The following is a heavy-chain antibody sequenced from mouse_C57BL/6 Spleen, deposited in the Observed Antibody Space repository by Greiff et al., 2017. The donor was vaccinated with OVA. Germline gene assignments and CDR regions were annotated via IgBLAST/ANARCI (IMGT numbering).Heavy chain of an antibody. CDR1: GYTFTSYW. D-gene: IGHD1-1*01. V-gene: IGHV1-52*01. CDR2: IDPSDSET. J-gene: IGHJ2*01. CDR3: ASGGQLLRSFDY. Sequence: QVQLQQPGAELVRPGSSVKLSCKASGYTFTSYWMHWVKQRPIQGLEWIGNIDPSDSETHYNQKFKDKATLTVDKSSSTAYMQLSSLTSEDSAVYYCASGGQLLRSFDYWGQGTTLTVSS.